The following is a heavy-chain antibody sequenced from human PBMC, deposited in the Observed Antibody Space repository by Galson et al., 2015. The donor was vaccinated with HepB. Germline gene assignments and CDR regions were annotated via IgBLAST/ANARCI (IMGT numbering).Heavy chain of an antibody. Sequence: SLRLSCAASGFTFSNYWMHWVRQAPGKGLVWVSRIDSDGSTTTYADSVKGRFRISRDNAKNTLYLQMNSLRAEDTAVYYCTRRYYYDRSGYLNYYGLDVWGQGTTVTVSS. V-gene: IGHV3-74*03. CDR2: IDSDGSTT. D-gene: IGHD3-22*01. J-gene: IGHJ6*02. CDR1: GFTFSNYW. CDR3: TRRYYYDRSGYLNYYGLDV.